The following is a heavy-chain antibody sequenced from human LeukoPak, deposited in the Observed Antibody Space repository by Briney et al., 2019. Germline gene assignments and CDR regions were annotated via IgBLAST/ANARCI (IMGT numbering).Heavy chain of an antibody. CDR3: ARDGSGFYLYNYMDV. Sequence: GGSLRLSCAPSGLTLSDYSMNWVRQAPGKGLEWVASISTVSTYTLYADSVKGRFTTSRDNVRNSLYLQMSSLGAEDTAVYYCARDGSGFYLYNYMDVWGKGTTVTVSS. V-gene: IGHV3-21*01. D-gene: IGHD6-25*01. J-gene: IGHJ6*03. CDR1: GLTLSDYS. CDR2: ISTVSTYT.